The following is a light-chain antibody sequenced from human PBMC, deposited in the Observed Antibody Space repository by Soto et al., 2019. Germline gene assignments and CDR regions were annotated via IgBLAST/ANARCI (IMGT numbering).Light chain of an antibody. CDR1: QSVSNNY. Sequence: EIVLTQSPGTLSLSPGERATLSCRASQSVSNNYLAWYQQKPGQAPRLLIYGASNRATGIPDRFSGSGSGTDFTLTISRLEPEDFAVYSCQQYGSSGTFGHGTKVEIX. J-gene: IGKJ1*01. CDR3: QQYGSSGT. CDR2: GAS. V-gene: IGKV3-20*01.